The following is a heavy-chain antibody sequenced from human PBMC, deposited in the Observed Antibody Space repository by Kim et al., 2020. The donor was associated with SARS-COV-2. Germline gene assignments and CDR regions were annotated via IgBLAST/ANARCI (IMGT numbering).Heavy chain of an antibody. CDR3: ARARYCSSTSCYSYWFDP. J-gene: IGHJ5*02. Sequence: GGSLRLSCAASGFTFSSYGMHWVRQAPGKGLEWVSGIWYDGSNKYYADSVKGRFTISRDNSKNTLYLQLNSLRAEDTAVYYCARARYCSSTSCYSYWFDPWGQGDLVTVSS. D-gene: IGHD2-2*01. CDR2: IWYDGSNK. CDR1: GFTFSSYG. V-gene: IGHV3-33*01.